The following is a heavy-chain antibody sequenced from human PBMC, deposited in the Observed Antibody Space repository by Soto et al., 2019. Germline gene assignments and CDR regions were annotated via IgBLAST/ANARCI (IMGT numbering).Heavy chain of an antibody. J-gene: IGHJ6*03. Sequence: GGSLRLSCAASGFTFSSYWMSWVRQAPGKGLEWVANIKQDGSEKYYVDSVKGRFTISRENAKNSLYLQMNSLRAEDTAVYYCARHMVRGVIVQYYYYYYYMDVWGKGTTVTVSS. CDR1: GFTFSSYW. CDR2: IKQDGSEK. D-gene: IGHD3-10*01. V-gene: IGHV3-7*01. CDR3: ARHMVRGVIVQYYYYYYYMDV.